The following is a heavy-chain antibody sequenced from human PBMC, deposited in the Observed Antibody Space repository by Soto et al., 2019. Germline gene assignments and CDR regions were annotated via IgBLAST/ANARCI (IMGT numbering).Heavy chain of an antibody. CDR3: AYENGEWELLDYSGMDV. Sequence: PGGSLRLSCAASGFTFSSYAMHWVRQAPDKGLEWVAVISYDGSNKYYADSVKGRFTISRDNSKNTLYLQMNSLRAEDTAVYYCAYENGEWELLDYSGMDVWGQGCMGTVSS. CDR2: ISYDGSNK. V-gene: IGHV3-30*01. CDR1: GFTFSSYA. J-gene: IGHJ6*02. D-gene: IGHD1-26*01.